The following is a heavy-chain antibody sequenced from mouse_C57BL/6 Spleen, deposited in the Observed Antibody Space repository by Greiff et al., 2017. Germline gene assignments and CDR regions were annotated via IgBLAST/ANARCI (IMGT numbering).Heavy chain of an antibody. CDR3: ARSDDDYDGTMDY. CDR2: IAPNSGGT. CDR1: CYTFTSYW. J-gene: IGHJ4*01. Sequence: DQLQQPGAELVKPGDPVKLSCKASCYTFTSYWMHWVKQRPGRGLEWIGRIAPNSGGTKDNEKFKSKARLTVEKPSSTAYMQLSSLTSEDSGVDYCARSDDDYDGTMDYRIQGTSVTVSS. D-gene: IGHD2-4*01. V-gene: IGHV1-72*01.